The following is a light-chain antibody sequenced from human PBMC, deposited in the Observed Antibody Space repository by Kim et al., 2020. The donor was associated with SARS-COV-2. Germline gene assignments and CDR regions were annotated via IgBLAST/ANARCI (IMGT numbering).Light chain of an antibody. CDR3: QHYYSTPYT. Sequence: DIVMNQSPHSLAVSLGERATINCKSSQSVLYSSNNKNYLAWYQQKPGQPPKLLIYWASTRESGVPDRFSGSGSGTDFTLTISSLQVEDVAVYYCQHYYSTPYTFGQGTKLEI. V-gene: IGKV4-1*01. CDR2: WAS. CDR1: QSVLYSSNNKNY. J-gene: IGKJ2*01.